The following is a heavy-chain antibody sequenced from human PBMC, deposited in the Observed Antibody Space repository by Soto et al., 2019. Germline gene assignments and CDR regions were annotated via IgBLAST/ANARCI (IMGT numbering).Heavy chain of an antibody. D-gene: IGHD3-3*01. Sequence: GGSLRLSCAAAGFTCSSYGMNWVRQAPGKGLEWVSPISSSSSYIYYADSVKGRFTISRDNAKNSLYLQMNSLRAEDTAVYYCARDYDFWSGPYDAFDIWGQGTMVTVSS. V-gene: IGHV3-21*01. CDR2: ISSSSSYI. J-gene: IGHJ3*02. CDR3: ARDYDFWSGPYDAFDI. CDR1: GFTCSSYG.